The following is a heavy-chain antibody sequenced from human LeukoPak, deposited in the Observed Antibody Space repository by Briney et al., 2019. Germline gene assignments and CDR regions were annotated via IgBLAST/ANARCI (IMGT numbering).Heavy chain of an antibody. D-gene: IGHD6-13*01. CDR3: AKSAQYSSAWFTGSFDY. Sequence: ATLKVSCKASGYTFSDYYMHWVRQAPGQGLQWVGWINPNSGDTHYAQMFQGRVTMTRDTSISTAYMELRRVRSDDTAVYYCAKSAQYSSAWFTGSFDYWGQGTLVTVLS. V-gene: IGHV1-2*02. CDR2: INPNSGDT. CDR1: GYTFSDYY. J-gene: IGHJ4*02.